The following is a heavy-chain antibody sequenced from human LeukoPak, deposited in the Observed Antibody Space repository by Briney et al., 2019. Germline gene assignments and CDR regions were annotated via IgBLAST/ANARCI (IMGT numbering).Heavy chain of an antibody. D-gene: IGHD2-21*01. CDR2: IYHSGST. CDR3: ARDRAFVFPTDY. Sequence: MPSETLSLTCTVSGYSISSNYHWGWIRQPPGKGLEWIGSIYHSGSTYYNPSLKSRVTISVDTSKNQFSLKLSSVTAADTAVYYCARDRAFVFPTDYWGQGTLVTVSS. J-gene: IGHJ4*02. V-gene: IGHV4-38-2*02. CDR1: GYSISSNYH.